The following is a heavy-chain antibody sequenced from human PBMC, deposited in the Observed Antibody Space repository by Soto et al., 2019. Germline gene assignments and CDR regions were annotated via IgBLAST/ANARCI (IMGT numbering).Heavy chain of an antibody. D-gene: IGHD3-3*01. Sequence: PSETLSLTCTVSGGSISSYYWSWIRQPPGKGLEWIGYIYYSGSTNYNPSLKSRVTISVDTSKNQFSLKLSSVTAADTAVYYCVRARYDFFDYYYYGMDVWGQGTTVTVSS. J-gene: IGHJ6*02. V-gene: IGHV4-59*01. CDR1: GGSISSYY. CDR2: IYYSGST. CDR3: VRARYDFFDYYYYGMDV.